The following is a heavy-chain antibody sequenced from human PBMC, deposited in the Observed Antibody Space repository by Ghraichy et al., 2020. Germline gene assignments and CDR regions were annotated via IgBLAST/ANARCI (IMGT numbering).Heavy chain of an antibody. D-gene: IGHD6-19*01. CDR1: GITFSTHS. V-gene: IGHV3-21*01. CDR3: ARLCASGWYFDY. Sequence: GGSLRLSCAASGITFSTHSMDWVRQAPGTGLEWVSSITGGSTSTYYADSVNGRLNISRDNAKNSLHLQMNSLRAEDTAVYYCARLCASGWYFDYWGQGPLVTVST. J-gene: IGHJ4*02. CDR2: ITGGSTST.